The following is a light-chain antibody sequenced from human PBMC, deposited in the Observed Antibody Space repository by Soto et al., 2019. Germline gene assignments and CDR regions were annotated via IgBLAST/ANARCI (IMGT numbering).Light chain of an antibody. Sequence: DIQMTQSPSSLSASVGDSVTITCRASQSIASYLNWFQQKPGKAPKLLIYAASTLQAGVTSRFSGDGSGTEFTLTIRSLQPEDFATYFCQQLHTYPLTFGGGTKVETK. CDR3: QQLHTYPLT. CDR2: AAS. J-gene: IGKJ4*01. CDR1: QSIASY. V-gene: IGKV1-9*01.